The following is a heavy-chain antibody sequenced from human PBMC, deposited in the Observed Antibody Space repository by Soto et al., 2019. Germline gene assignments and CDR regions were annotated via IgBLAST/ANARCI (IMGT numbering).Heavy chain of an antibody. CDR2: ISYDGSNK. D-gene: IGHD5-12*01. V-gene: IGHV3-30*18. CDR3: AKPIVATSFGMDV. J-gene: IGHJ6*02. CDR1: GFTFSSYG. Sequence: SLRLSCAASGFTFSSYGMHWVRQAPGKGLEWVAVISYDGSNKYYADSVKGRFTISRDNSKNTLYLQMNSLRAEDTAMYYCAKPIVATSFGMDVWGQGTTVTVSS.